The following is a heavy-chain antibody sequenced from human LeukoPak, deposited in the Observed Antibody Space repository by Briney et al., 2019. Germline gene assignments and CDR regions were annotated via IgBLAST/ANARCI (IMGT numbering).Heavy chain of an antibody. D-gene: IGHD6-19*01. Sequence: PSETLSLTCAVYGGSFSGYYWSWIRQPPGKGLEWIGEINHSGSTNYNPSLKSRVTISVDTSKNQFSLKPSSVTAADTAVYYCARDTGYSSGWYGGFDYWGQGTLVTVSS. CDR3: ARDTGYSSGWYGGFDY. CDR2: INHSGST. V-gene: IGHV4-34*01. J-gene: IGHJ4*02. CDR1: GGSFSGYY.